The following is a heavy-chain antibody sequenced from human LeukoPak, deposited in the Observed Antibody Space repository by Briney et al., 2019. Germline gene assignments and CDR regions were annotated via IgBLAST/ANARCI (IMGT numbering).Heavy chain of an antibody. Sequence: GGSLRLSCAASGFTFSDYYMSWIRQAPGKGLEWVSYISSSGSTIYYADSVKGRFTISRDNAKNSLYLQMNSLRAEVTAVYYCARPTGRARAVDVFDYWGQGTLVTVSS. D-gene: IGHD1-14*01. CDR3: ARPTGRARAVDVFDY. CDR1: GFTFSDYY. CDR2: ISSSGSTI. V-gene: IGHV3-11*01. J-gene: IGHJ4*02.